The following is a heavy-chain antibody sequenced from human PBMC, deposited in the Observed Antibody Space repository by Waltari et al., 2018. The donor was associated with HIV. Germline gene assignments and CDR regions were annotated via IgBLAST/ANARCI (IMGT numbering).Heavy chain of an antibody. V-gene: IGHV1-8*02. CDR1: GNSFIDFD. CDR2: MNPDNGDA. CDR3: TKGRRGALFGDE. Sequence: QVQLVQSGAEIKKPRASVRVSCTASGNSFIDFDINWVRRPPGRGLEWVGWMNPDNGDAGYGHKFKGRFSLTRDTSTDTAYMDVTNLKSEDTAIYYCTKGRRGALFGDEWGQGTLVTVSS. D-gene: IGHD3-3*01. J-gene: IGHJ4*02.